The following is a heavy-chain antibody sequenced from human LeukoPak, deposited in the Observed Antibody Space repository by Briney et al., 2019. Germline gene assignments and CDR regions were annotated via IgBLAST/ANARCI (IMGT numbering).Heavy chain of an antibody. D-gene: IGHD5-18*01. V-gene: IGHV3-11*01. Sequence: GGSLRLSCAASGFTFSDHYMSGIRQAPGRGLEWVSYISSSGSTIYYADSVKGRFTLSRDNAKNSLYLQMNSPRAEDTAVYYCARVRGYSYGLTVYYFDYWGPGTLVTVSS. CDR2: ISSSGSTI. CDR1: GFTFSDHY. J-gene: IGHJ4*02. CDR3: ARVRGYSYGLTVYYFDY.